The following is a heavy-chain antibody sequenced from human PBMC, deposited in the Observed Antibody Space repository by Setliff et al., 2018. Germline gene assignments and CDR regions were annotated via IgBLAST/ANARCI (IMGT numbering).Heavy chain of an antibody. Sequence: ASVKVSCKASGYTFTNYGITWVRQAPGQGLEWMGWINNYNFNTQYVQNLQGRVSVTTDTSTSTAYLELRSLRSDDTAVYYCARDADNYDTSENPIFDYWGQGTLVTVSS. D-gene: IGHD3-22*01. J-gene: IGHJ4*02. CDR3: ARDADNYDTSENPIFDY. CDR2: INNYNFNT. CDR1: GYTFTNYG. V-gene: IGHV1-18*01.